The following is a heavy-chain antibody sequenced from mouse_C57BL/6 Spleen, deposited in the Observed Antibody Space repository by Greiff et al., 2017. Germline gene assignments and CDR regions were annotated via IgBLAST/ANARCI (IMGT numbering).Heavy chain of an antibody. CDR3: AREAATVDFDY. Sequence: EVQLQESGPGLVKPSQSLSLTCSVTGYSITSGYYWNWIRQFPGNKLEWMGYISYDGSNNYNPSLKNRISITRDTSKNQFFLKLNSVTTEDTATYYCAREAATVDFDYWGQGTTLTVSS. V-gene: IGHV3-6*01. J-gene: IGHJ2*01. CDR2: ISYDGSN. D-gene: IGHD1-1*01. CDR1: GYSITSGYY.